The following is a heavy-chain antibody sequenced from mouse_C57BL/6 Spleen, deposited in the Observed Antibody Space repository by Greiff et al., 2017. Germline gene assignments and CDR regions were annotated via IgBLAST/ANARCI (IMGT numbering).Heavy chain of an antibody. Sequence: VQLQQSGPELVKPGASVKISCKASGYSFTGYYMNWVKQSPEKSLEWIGEINPSTGGTTYNQKFKAKATLTVDKSSSTAYMQLKSLTSEDSAVYYFARQLLGPDYWGQGTTLTVSS. V-gene: IGHV1-42*01. D-gene: IGHD3-1*01. CDR3: ARQLLGPDY. CDR2: INPSTGGT. J-gene: IGHJ2*01. CDR1: GYSFTGYY.